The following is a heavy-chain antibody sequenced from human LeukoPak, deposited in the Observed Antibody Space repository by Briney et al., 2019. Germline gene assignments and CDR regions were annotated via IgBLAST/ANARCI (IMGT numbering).Heavy chain of an antibody. CDR3: ARGGSYQRPYYYYYMDV. V-gene: IGHV4-59*08. CDR1: GGSISSYY. Sequence: SETLSLTCTVSGGSISSYYWSWIRQPPGKGLECIGYIYYSGSTNYNPSLKSRVTISADTSKNQLSLKLSSVTAADTAVYYCARGGSYQRPYYYYYMDVWGKGTTVTVSS. D-gene: IGHD2-2*01. J-gene: IGHJ6*03. CDR2: IYYSGST.